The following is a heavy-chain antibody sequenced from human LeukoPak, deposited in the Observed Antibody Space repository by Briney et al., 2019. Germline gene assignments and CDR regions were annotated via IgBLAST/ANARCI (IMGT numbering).Heavy chain of an antibody. CDR3: ARDSVAALDY. J-gene: IGHJ4*02. CDR1: GFTVSSNY. D-gene: IGHD2-15*01. Sequence: PGGSLRLSCAASGFTVSSNYMSWVRQAPGKGLEWVSVIYSGGSTYYADSVKGRFTISRDNSKNTLYLQMNGLRAEDTAVYYCARDSVAALDYWGQGTLVTVSS. CDR2: IYSGGST. V-gene: IGHV3-66*02.